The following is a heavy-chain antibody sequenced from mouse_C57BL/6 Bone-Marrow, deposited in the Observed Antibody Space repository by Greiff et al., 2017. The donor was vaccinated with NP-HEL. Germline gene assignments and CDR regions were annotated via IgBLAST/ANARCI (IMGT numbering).Heavy chain of an antibody. V-gene: IGHV1-22*01. CDR3: ARFGYYDYDFFDY. CDR1: GYTFTDYN. CDR2: INPNNGGT. J-gene: IGHJ2*01. Sequence: VHVKQSGPELVKPGASVKMSCKASGYTFTDYNMHWVKQSHGKSLEWIGYINPNNGGTSYNQKFKGKATLTVNKSSSTAYMELRSLTSEDSAVYYCARFGYYDYDFFDYWGQGTTLTVSS. D-gene: IGHD2-4*01.